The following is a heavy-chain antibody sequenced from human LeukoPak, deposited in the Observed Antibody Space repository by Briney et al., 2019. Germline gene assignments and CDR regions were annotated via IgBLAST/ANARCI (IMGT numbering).Heavy chain of an antibody. J-gene: IGHJ4*02. D-gene: IGHD2-2*01. Sequence: GGSLRLSCAASGFAFSSYNMKWVRQAPGKGLEWVSFISTTSTYIYYADSVKGRFTVSRDNSKNLLYLQMDSLRVEDTAVYYCARVGTCSSTSCDGGIEYWGQGTLVTVSS. V-gene: IGHV3-21*06. CDR2: ISTTSTYI. CDR3: ARVGTCSSTSCDGGIEY. CDR1: GFAFSSYN.